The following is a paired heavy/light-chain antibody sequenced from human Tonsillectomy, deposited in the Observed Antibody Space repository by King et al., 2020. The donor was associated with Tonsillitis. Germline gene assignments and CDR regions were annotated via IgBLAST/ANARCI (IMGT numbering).Light chain of an antibody. Sequence: DIQMTQSPSTLSASVGDRVTITCRASQSLSTWLAWYQQKPGKAPKLLIYETSSLESGVPSRFSGSGSGTEFTLTISSLQPDDFATYYCQQYKTYLWTFGQGTKVDIK. CDR3: QQYKTYLWT. V-gene: IGKV1-5*03. CDR2: ETS. CDR1: QSLSTW. J-gene: IGKJ1*01.
Heavy chain of an antibody. J-gene: IGHJ3*02. D-gene: IGHD5-12*01. CDR3: VREKYSGYIPTGAFDI. V-gene: IGHV3-21*01. Sequence: EVQLVESGGGLVKPGGSLRLSCAASGFTFSSYTMNWVRQAPGKGLEWVSSIGSVGSYIYYADSVKGRFTISRDNAKNSLYLQMNSLRAEDTALYYCVREKYSGYIPTGAFDIWGQGTMVTVSS. CDR1: GFTFSSYT. CDR2: IGSVGSYI.